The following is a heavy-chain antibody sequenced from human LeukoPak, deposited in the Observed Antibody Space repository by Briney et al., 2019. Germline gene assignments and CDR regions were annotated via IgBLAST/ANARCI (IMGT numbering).Heavy chain of an antibody. CDR3: AFLPYSSGWYPVREVDY. CDR1: GYTFTSYY. J-gene: IGHJ4*02. D-gene: IGHD6-19*01. CDR2: INPSGGST. V-gene: IGHV1-46*03. Sequence: ASVKVSCKASGYTFTSYYMHWVRQAPGQGLEWMGIINPSGGSTSYAQKFQGRVTMTRDTSTSTVYMELSSLRSEDTAVYYCAFLPYSSGWYPVREVDYWGQGTLVTVSS.